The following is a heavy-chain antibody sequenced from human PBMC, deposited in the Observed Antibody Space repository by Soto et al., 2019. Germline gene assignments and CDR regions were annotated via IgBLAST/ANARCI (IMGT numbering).Heavy chain of an antibody. D-gene: IGHD3-10*01. Sequence: ETLSLTCAVYGGSFSGYYWSWIRLPPGKGLEWIGEINHSGSTNYNPSLKSRVTISVDTSKNQFSLKLSSVTAADTAVYYCARDRRLITMVRGVSLWFDPWGQGTLVTVSS. V-gene: IGHV4-34*01. J-gene: IGHJ5*02. CDR2: INHSGST. CDR3: ARDRRLITMVRGVSLWFDP. CDR1: GGSFSGYY.